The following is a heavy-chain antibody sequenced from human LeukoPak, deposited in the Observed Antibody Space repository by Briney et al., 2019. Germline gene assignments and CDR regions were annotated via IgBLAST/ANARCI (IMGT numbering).Heavy chain of an antibody. D-gene: IGHD3-16*01. J-gene: IGHJ4*02. Sequence: GGSLRLSCAASGFTFSGYNMNWVRQAPGKGLEWISYITTSSSSKSYADSVKGRFSISRDNAKNSLYLQMKNLRAEDTAVYYCARDHDYGGLKGNYWGRGTMVTVSS. CDR3: ARDHDYGGLKGNY. CDR1: GFTFSGYN. V-gene: IGHV3-48*01. CDR2: ITTSSSSK.